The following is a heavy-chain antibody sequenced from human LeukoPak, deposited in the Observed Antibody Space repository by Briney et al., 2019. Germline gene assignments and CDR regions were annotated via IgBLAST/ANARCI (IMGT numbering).Heavy chain of an antibody. J-gene: IGHJ4*02. CDR1: GGSISSYY. Sequence: PSETLSLTCTVSGGSISSYYWSWIRQPPGKGLEWIGYIYYSGSTNYNPSLKSRVTISVDTSKNQFSLKLSSVTAADTAVYYCARGQRLWFGELSPRFDYWGQGTLVTVSS. CDR2: IYYSGST. D-gene: IGHD3-10*01. V-gene: IGHV4-59*12. CDR3: ARGQRLWFGELSPRFDY.